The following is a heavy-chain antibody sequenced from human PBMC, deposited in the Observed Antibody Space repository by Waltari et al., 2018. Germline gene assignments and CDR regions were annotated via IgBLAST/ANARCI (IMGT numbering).Heavy chain of an antibody. D-gene: IGHD3-3*01. J-gene: IGHJ3*02. CDR3: ARDTGERITIFGDAFDI. CDR2: IYYSRST. Sequence: QLQLQESGPGLVTPSETLSLTCTVSCGYIRSSSYYLGWIRHPPGKGLEWIGNIYYSRSTVYHPSLKSRVTTSVDVSKNQSFHKQSSVPAADTAVYYCARDTGERITIFGDAFDIWGQGTMVTVSS. V-gene: IGHV4-39*07. CDR1: CGYIRSSSYY.